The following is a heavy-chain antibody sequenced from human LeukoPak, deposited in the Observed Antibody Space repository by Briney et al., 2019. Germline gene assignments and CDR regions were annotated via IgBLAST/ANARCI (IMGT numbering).Heavy chain of an antibody. Sequence: GRSLRLSCAASGFTFDDYAMHWVRQAPGKGLEWVSGISWNSGSIGYADSVKGRFTISRDNAKNSLYLQMNSLRAEDMALYYCARSSTRDDNWFDPWGQGTLVTVSS. D-gene: IGHD2-2*01. J-gene: IGHJ5*02. V-gene: IGHV3-9*03. CDR2: ISWNSGSI. CDR3: ARSSTRDDNWFDP. CDR1: GFTFDDYA.